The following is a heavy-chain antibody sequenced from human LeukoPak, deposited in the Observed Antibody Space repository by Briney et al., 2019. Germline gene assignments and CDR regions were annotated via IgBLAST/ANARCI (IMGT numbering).Heavy chain of an antibody. CDR1: GYSIRNGYY. CDR3: ARQSVINHNWFDP. CDR2: ISHRGSS. J-gene: IGHJ5*02. V-gene: IGHV4-38-2*01. Sequence: SGPGLVKPSETLSLTCSVSGYSIRNGYYWGWIRQPPEKGLEWIGSISHRGSSYYSPSLTSRVTISIDRSKNQFSLKLNSVTAADTAVYYCARQSVINHNWFDPWGQGTLVTVSS. D-gene: IGHD3-22*01.